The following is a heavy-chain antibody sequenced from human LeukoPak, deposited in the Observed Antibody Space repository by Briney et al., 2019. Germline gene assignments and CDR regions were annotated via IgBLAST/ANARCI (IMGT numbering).Heavy chain of an antibody. CDR2: IFTTGST. D-gene: IGHD3-10*01. V-gene: IGHV4-4*07. CDR3: ARARYGSGSYHFMDV. CDR1: GGSIGNFY. Sequence: SETLSLTCTVSGGSIGNFYWNWIRQPAGKGLEWIGRIFTTGSTNYNPSLKSRVTMSVATSKNQLSLRLSSVTAADTAVYYCARARYGSGSYHFMDVWGKGTTVTISS. J-gene: IGHJ6*03.